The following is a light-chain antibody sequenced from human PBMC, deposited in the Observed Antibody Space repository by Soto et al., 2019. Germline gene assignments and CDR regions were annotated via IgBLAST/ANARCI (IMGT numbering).Light chain of an antibody. V-gene: IGKV1-39*01. CDR1: QNIRSY. Sequence: DIQMTQSPSSLSASVGDRVTITCRASQNIRSYLNWYQQKPGKAPKLLIHAASSLHSGVPPRFSGSGSGTDFTLIISSLQPEDFATYYCQQSYRTPKYTFGQGTKLEIK. J-gene: IGKJ2*01. CDR2: AAS. CDR3: QQSYRTPKYT.